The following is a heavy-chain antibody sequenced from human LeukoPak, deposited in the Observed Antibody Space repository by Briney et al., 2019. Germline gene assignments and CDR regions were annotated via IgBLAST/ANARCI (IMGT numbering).Heavy chain of an antibody. D-gene: IGHD2-8*02. V-gene: IGHV3-23*01. CDR1: GFTFSSYA. CDR2: ITGSSGDT. J-gene: IGHJ4*02. CDR3: AKGSRDYCTATVCYPFDS. Sequence: GGSLRLSCAASGFTFSSYAMSWVRQAPGKGLEWVAGITGSSGDTWYADSVKGRFIISRDNSKNTLYMEMNSLRAEDTAVYHCAKGSRDYCTATVCYPFDSWGQGTLVTVSS.